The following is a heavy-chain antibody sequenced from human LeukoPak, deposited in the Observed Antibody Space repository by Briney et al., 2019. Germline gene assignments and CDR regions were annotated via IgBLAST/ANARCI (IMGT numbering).Heavy chain of an antibody. CDR2: IKPNSGNT. CDR1: GYTFTSYD. V-gene: IGHV1-8*03. J-gene: IGHJ3*02. CDR3: AGRSIQLWADDALDI. Sequence: ASVKVSCKASGYTFTSYDINWVRQATGQGLEWMGWIKPNSGNTGYAQKFQGRVTIARNTSISTAYMELTSLRSEDTAVYYCAGRSIQLWADDALDIWGQGTMITVSS. D-gene: IGHD5-18*01.